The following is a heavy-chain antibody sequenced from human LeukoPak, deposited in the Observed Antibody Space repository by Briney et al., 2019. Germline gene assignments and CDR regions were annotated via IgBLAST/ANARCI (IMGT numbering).Heavy chain of an antibody. CDR3: AKARTGNSEAYFAA. CDR2: VYDNGNY. J-gene: IGHJ5*02. D-gene: IGHD5-18*01. V-gene: IGHV4-39*02. Sequence: SETLSLTCTISGGSISSSDPNWGCHPPPQGKELEWIGSVYDNGNYYYNTSIRGRVTISAHPSKNPFSLILRSVTAAETATSFCAKARTGNSEAYFAAGGEGILVTVSS. CDR1: GGSISSSDPN.